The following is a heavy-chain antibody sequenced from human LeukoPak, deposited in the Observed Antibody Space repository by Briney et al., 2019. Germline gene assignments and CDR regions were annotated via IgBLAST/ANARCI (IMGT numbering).Heavy chain of an antibody. D-gene: IGHD1-26*01. J-gene: IGHJ4*02. CDR3: AKGDSGSYLGYYFDY. V-gene: IGHV3-30*02. Sequence: DSVKGRFTISRDNSKNTLYLQMNSLRAEDTAVYYCAKGDSGSYLGYYFDYWGQGTLVTVSS.